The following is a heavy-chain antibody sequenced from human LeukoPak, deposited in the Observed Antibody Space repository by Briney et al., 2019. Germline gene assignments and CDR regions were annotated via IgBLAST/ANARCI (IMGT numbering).Heavy chain of an antibody. Sequence: PGGSLRLSCAASGFTFSSHGMNWVRQAPGKGLEWVSVISDRGDNTYYGDSVKGRFTISRDSSKNTLYLQMNSLGGEDTALYYCAKGRWGLTINNFDLWGQGTMVTVSS. CDR1: GFTFSSHG. D-gene: IGHD7-27*01. J-gene: IGHJ3*01. V-gene: IGHV3-23*01. CDR2: ISDRGDNT. CDR3: AKGRWGLTINNFDL.